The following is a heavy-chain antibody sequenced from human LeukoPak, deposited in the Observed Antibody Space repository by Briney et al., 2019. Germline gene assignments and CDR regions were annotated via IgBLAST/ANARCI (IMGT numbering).Heavy chain of an antibody. V-gene: IGHV3-30-3*01. Sequence: GKSLRLSCVASGFSFREYPIHWVRQAPGKGLEWVAVISNDGSNEYDAEFVKGRFTMSRDNSRNTVFLDMNNLRTEDTAVYYCARAQISIISSGQYLDVWGQGTLVTVSS. D-gene: IGHD3-9*01. CDR1: GFSFREYP. CDR3: ARAQISIISSGQYLDV. CDR2: ISNDGSNE. J-gene: IGHJ3*01.